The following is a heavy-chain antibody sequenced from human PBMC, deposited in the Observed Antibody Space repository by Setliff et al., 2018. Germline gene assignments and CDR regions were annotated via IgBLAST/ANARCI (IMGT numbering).Heavy chain of an antibody. CDR3: ARGYCTSTTCSPYDY. CDR1: GYDFTGYN. J-gene: IGHJ4*02. V-gene: IGHV1-2*02. CDR2: INPKSGFT. Sequence: ASVKVSCKASGYDFTGYNLHWVRQAPGQGLEWMGWINPKSGFTKYAQRFQGRVTMTRDTSSSTAYMELRGLRSDDTAKFFCARGYCTSTTCSPYDYWGQGTLVTVSS. D-gene: IGHD2-2*01.